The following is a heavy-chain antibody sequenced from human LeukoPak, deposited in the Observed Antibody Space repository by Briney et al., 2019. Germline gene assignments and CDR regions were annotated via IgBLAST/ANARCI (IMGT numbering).Heavy chain of an antibody. CDR3: ARDSGPLDSDDSSGYYHLHS. CDR2: TYYSGHT. Sequence: PSETLSLTCTVSGGSISRHYWSWIRQPPGKGLEWIGYTYYSGHTNYNPSLKSRVTISEDTSKNQTSLKMTSVNAADTAVHYCARDSGPLDSDDSSGYYHLHSWGQGTLVTVSS. CDR1: GGSISRHY. D-gene: IGHD3-22*01. J-gene: IGHJ4*02. V-gene: IGHV4-59*11.